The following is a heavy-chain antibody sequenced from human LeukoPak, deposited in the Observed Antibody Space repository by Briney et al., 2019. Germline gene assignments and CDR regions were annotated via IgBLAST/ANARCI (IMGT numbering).Heavy chain of an antibody. J-gene: IGHJ4*02. V-gene: IGHV1-2*02. CDR3: ARVLRNYDILTGYAYFDY. D-gene: IGHD3-9*01. CDR1: GYTFSDYY. Sequence: GASVKVSCKASGYTFSDYYLHWVRQAPGQGLEWMGWINPNSGGTNYAQKFQGRVTMTRDTSISTAYMELSRLRSDDTAVYYCARVLRNYDILTGYAYFDYWGQGTLVTVSS. CDR2: INPNSGGT.